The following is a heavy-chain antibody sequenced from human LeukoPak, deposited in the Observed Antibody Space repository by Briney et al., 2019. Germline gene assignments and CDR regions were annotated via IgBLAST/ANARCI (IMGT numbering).Heavy chain of an antibody. Sequence: SETLSLTCTVSGGSVSNTGKYWGWIRQPPGKGLEWIGSIYYSGSTYYNPSLKRRVTISIDTSKNQFSLKLNSVTAADTAVYYCARGIVGATGFDYWGQGALVTVSS. CDR2: IYYSGST. V-gene: IGHV4-39*07. CDR1: GGSVSNTGKY. CDR3: ARGIVGATGFDY. D-gene: IGHD1-26*01. J-gene: IGHJ4*02.